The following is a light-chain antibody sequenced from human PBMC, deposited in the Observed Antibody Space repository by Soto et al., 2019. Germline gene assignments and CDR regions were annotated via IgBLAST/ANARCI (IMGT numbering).Light chain of an antibody. Sequence: DIHLTHSPSFLSPALVCRLTIVSVASQGISSYLAWYQQKPGKAPKLLIYAASTLQSGVPSRFSGSGSGTEFTLTISSLQPEDFATYYCQQLNSYLRTFGGGSNVDVK. V-gene: IGKV1-9*01. CDR2: AAS. J-gene: IGKJ4*01. CDR1: QGISSY. CDR3: QQLNSYLRT.